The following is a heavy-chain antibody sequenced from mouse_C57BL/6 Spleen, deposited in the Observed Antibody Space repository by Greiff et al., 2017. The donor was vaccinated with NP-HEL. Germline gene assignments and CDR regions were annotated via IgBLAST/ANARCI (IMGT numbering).Heavy chain of an antibody. CDR1: GYTFTSYW. J-gene: IGHJ2*01. CDR3: TRSFTTVVATDYFDY. D-gene: IGHD1-1*01. CDR2: IYPGNSDT. Sequence: EVQLVESGTVLARPGASVKMSCKTSGYTFTSYWMHWVKQRPGQGLEWIGAIYPGNSDTSYNQKFKGKAKLTAVTSASTAYMELSSLTNEDSAVYYCTRSFTTVVATDYFDYWGQGTTLTVSS. V-gene: IGHV1-5*01.